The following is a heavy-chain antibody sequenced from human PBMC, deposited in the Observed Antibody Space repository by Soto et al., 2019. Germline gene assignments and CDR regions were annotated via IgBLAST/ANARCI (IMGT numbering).Heavy chain of an antibody. D-gene: IGHD3-3*01. V-gene: IGHV4-39*01. J-gene: IGHJ4*02. CDR3: ARRGESGYYSFFDY. Sequence: SETLSLTCSVSGGSISRSSFHWAWIRQPPGKGLEWIGSLYYSGSPFYNPSLKSRVTISIDTSKNQFSLRLSSVTAADTALYYCARRGESGYYSFFDYSGQGTLVAVSS. CDR1: GGSISRSSFH. CDR2: LYYSGSP.